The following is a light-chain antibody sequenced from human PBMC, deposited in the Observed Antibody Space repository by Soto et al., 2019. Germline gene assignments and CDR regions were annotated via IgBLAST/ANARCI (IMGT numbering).Light chain of an antibody. CDR2: KAS. CDR3: QQYHTYPLT. Sequence: DIQMTQSPSTLSASVGERVTITCRASQSITTWLAWYQQKPGKAPKLLIYKASSLEGGVPSRFSCSGSGTEFNITISSLQPDDFATYYCQQYHTYPLTFGGGTTVEIK. V-gene: IGKV1-5*03. CDR1: QSITTW. J-gene: IGKJ4*01.